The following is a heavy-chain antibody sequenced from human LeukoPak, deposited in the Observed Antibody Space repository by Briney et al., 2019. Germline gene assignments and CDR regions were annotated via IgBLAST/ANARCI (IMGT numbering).Heavy chain of an antibody. V-gene: IGHV3-23*01. J-gene: IGHJ3*01. CDR2: IGARGDVT. D-gene: IGHD4-17*01. CDR1: GFAFSGYA. CDR3: AKDPNGDYVGAFDF. Sequence: GGSLRLSCTVSGFAFSGYAMSWVRQAPGKGPEWVSSIGARGDVTYSADSVKGRFTISRDNSKRTLFLQMNSLRAGDTAVYYCAKDPNGDYVGAFDFWGQGTLVTVSS.